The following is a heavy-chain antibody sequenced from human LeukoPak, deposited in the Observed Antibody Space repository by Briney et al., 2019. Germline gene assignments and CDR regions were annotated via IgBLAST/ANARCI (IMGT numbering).Heavy chain of an antibody. J-gene: IGHJ4*02. CDR1: GGSGRNDY. V-gene: IGHV4-4*07. CDR2: LNPSGTT. CDR3: ARGRPYGDYFDY. Sequence: SETLSLSCSVSGGSGRNDYWTWVRQAPGKGLEWIGRLNPSGTTSSNPSLKSRLTMSLDPSENKFSLKLSSVTPADTALYYCARGRPYGDYFDYWGQGSLVTVSS. D-gene: IGHD4-17*01.